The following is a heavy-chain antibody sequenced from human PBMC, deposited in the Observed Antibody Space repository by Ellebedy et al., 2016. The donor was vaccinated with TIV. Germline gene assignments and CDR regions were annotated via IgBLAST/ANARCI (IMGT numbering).Heavy chain of an antibody. J-gene: IGHJ6*02. Sequence: GGSLRLSCAASGFTFSSYSMNRVRQAPGKGLEWVSYISSSSSSTIYYADSVKGRFTISRDNAKNSLYLQMNSLRDEDTAVYYCARVSDGDYARYYYYYGMDVWGQGTTVTVSS. CDR1: GFTFSSYS. CDR2: ISSSSSSTI. CDR3: ARVSDGDYARYYYYYGMDV. V-gene: IGHV3-48*02. D-gene: IGHD4-17*01.